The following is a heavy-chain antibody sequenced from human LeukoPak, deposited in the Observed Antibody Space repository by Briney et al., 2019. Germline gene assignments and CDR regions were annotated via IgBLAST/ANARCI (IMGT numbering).Heavy chain of an antibody. CDR3: ARGRDFYDRSGRLDY. Sequence: SETLSLTCAVSDSSFTGYYWTWIRQPPGKGLEWIGEINHNANTNYNASLKSRVSISVDTSKKQFSLNLTSVTAADTAYYYCARGRDFYDRSGRLDYWDQGALVTVSS. J-gene: IGHJ4*02. V-gene: IGHV4-34*01. D-gene: IGHD3-22*01. CDR1: DSSFTGYY. CDR2: INHNANT.